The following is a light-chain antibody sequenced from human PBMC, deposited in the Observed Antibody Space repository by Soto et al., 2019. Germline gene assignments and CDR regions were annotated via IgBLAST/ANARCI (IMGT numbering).Light chain of an antibody. Sequence: EIVLTQSPATLSLFPGERATLSCRASQSVSSNLAWYQQKPGQAPRLLIYGASTRATGIPARFSGSGSGTEFNITISSLQSEDFATYFCKKYSTYSSTFGQGTKVDIK. CDR3: KKYSTYSST. CDR2: GAS. V-gene: IGKV3-15*01. J-gene: IGKJ1*01. CDR1: QSVSSN.